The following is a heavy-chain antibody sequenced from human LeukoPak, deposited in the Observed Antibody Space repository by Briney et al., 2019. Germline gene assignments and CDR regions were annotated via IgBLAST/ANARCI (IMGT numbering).Heavy chain of an antibody. V-gene: IGHV3-23*01. Sequence: GGSLRLSCAASGFTFSSYAMSWVRQAPGKGLEWVSAISGIGGSTYYADSVKGRFTISRDNSKNTLYLQMNSLRAEDTAVYYCAKVAVGEYCSSTSCKGYYFDYWGQGTLVTVSS. CDR2: ISGIGGST. CDR1: GFTFSSYA. J-gene: IGHJ4*02. CDR3: AKVAVGEYCSSTSCKGYYFDY. D-gene: IGHD2-2*01.